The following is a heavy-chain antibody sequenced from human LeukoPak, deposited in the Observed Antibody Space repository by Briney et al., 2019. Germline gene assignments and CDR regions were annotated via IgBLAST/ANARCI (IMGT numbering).Heavy chain of an antibody. CDR1: GFTISDYY. Sequence: GGSLRLSCAASGFTISDYYMSWIRQAPGKGLEWVSYTSTSGSTINYADSVKGRFTISRDNAQNSLYLKMNSLRAEDTAVYYCARSRINGYNIIQHWGQGTLVTVSS. J-gene: IGHJ1*01. D-gene: IGHD5-24*01. CDR3: ARSRINGYNIIQH. CDR2: TSTSGSTI. V-gene: IGHV3-11*04.